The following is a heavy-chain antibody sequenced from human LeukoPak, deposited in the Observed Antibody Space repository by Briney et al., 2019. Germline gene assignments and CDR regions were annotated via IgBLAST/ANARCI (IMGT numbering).Heavy chain of an antibody. CDR2: IYYSGST. J-gene: IGHJ4*02. CDR1: GGSISSYY. D-gene: IGHD5-24*01. CDR3: ARSEMATITGYDY. V-gene: IGHV4-59*01. Sequence: SETLSLTCTVSGGSISSYYWSWIRQPPGKGLEWIGYIYYSGSTNYNPSLKSRVTISVDTSKNQFSLKLSSVTAADTAVYYCARSEMATITGYDYWGQGTLVTVSS.